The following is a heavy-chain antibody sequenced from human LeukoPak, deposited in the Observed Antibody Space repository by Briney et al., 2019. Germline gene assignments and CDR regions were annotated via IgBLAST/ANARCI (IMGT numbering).Heavy chain of an antibody. CDR1: GGSFSGYY. D-gene: IGHD1-14*01. Sequence: PSETLSLTCAVYGGSFSGYYWSWIRQPPGKGLEWIGEINHSGSTNYNPSLKSRVTISVDTSKNQFSLKLSSVTAADTAVYCCARVRRTGGAFDIWGQGTMVTVSS. CDR3: ARVRRTGGAFDI. V-gene: IGHV4-34*01. J-gene: IGHJ3*02. CDR2: INHSGST.